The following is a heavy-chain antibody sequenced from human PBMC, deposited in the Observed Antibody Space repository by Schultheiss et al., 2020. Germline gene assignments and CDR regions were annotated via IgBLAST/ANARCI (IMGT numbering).Heavy chain of an antibody. CDR2: IYYSGST. CDR1: GGSISSSNW. J-gene: IGHJ4*02. CDR3: ARYGSGLTARFDY. Sequence: SETLSLTCAVSGGSISSSNWWSWVRQPPGKGLEWIGYIYYSGSTYYNPSLKSRVTISVDTSKNQFSLKLSSVTAADTAVYYCARYGSGLTARFDYWGQGTLVTVSS. D-gene: IGHD1-1*01. V-gene: IGHV4-4*02.